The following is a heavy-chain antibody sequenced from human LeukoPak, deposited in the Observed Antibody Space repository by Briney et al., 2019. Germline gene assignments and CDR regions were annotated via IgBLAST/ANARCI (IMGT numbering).Heavy chain of an antibody. Sequence: PGGPLRLSCAASGFTFSTFAMIWVRQPPGKGLEWVSSIFPSGGEIHYADSVRGRFTISRDNSKSTLSLQMNSLRAEGTAIYYCATYRQVLLPFESWGQGTLVTVSS. CDR2: IFPSGGEI. V-gene: IGHV3-23*01. CDR1: GFTFSTFA. J-gene: IGHJ4*02. CDR3: ATYRQVLLPFES. D-gene: IGHD2-8*02.